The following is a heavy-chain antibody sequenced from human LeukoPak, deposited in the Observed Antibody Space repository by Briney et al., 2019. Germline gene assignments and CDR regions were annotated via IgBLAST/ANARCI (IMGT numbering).Heavy chain of an antibody. CDR2: TYYSGST. J-gene: IGHJ4*02. CDR1: GASINNYY. V-gene: IGHV4-59*08. Sequence: SETLSLTCTVSGASINNYYWNWIRQPPGKGLEWIGYTYYSGSTNYNPSLKSRVIISVDTSKNQLSLKLSSVTAADTAVYYCARKRTGNQGYYFDYWGQGTLVTVSS. D-gene: IGHD1-1*01. CDR3: ARKRTGNQGYYFDY.